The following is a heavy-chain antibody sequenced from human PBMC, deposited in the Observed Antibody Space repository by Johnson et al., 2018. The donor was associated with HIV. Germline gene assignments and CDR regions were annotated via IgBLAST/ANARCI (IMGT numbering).Heavy chain of an antibody. CDR3: ARDPDGTTGTTYPDAAFDI. V-gene: IGHV3-11*04. J-gene: IGHJ3*02. D-gene: IGHD1-1*01. CDR2: IRYDGSNK. CDR1: GFTFSDYY. Sequence: QVQLVESGGGLVKPGGSLRLSCAPSGFTFSDYYMSWMRQAPGKGLEWVAFIRYDGSNKYYVDSLKGRFTISRDNAKNSLYLQMNSLRAEDTAVYYCARDPDGTTGTTYPDAAFDIWGQGTMVTVSS.